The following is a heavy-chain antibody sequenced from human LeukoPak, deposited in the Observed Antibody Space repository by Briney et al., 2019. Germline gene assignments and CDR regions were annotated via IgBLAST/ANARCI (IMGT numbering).Heavy chain of an antibody. CDR3: ARGRGYSYGDDAFDI. J-gene: IGHJ3*02. CDR1: GFTFSSYS. CDR2: ISSSSSYI. Sequence: PGGSLRLPCAASGFTFSSYSMNWVRQAPGKGLEWVSSISSSSSYIYYADSVKGRFTISRDNAKNSLYLQMNSLRAEDTAVYYCARGRGYSYGDDAFDIWGQGTMVTVSS. D-gene: IGHD5-18*01. V-gene: IGHV3-21*01.